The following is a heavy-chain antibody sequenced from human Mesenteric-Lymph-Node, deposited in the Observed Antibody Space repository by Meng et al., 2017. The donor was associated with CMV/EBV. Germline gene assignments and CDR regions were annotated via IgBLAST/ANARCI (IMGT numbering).Heavy chain of an antibody. V-gene: IGHV3-66*02. CDR3: ARDPIAAAGKYYYGMDV. J-gene: IGHJ6*02. CDR2: IYSGGST. CDR1: GFTVSSNY. D-gene: IGHD6-13*01. Sequence: GESLKISCAASGFTVSSNYMSWVRQAPGKGLEWVSVIYSGGSTYYADSVKGRFTISRDNSKNTLYLQMNSLRAEDTAVYYCARDPIAAAGKYYYGMDVWGQGTTVTVSS.